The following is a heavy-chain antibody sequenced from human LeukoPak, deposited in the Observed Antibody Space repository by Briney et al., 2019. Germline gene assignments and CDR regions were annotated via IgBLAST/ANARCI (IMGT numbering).Heavy chain of an antibody. CDR1: GGSISGYY. Sequence: SGSLSLTCTVSGGSISGYYWSWFRQPPGKGLEWIGYIYHSGRTSYNLSLKSRVTISVDTSKYEFSLKLRFVTAADTAVYYCAGPIYESVEQWGQATLVTV. J-gene: IGHJ4*02. CDR3: AGPIYESVEQ. V-gene: IGHV4-59*08. D-gene: IGHD3-3*01. CDR2: IYHSGRT.